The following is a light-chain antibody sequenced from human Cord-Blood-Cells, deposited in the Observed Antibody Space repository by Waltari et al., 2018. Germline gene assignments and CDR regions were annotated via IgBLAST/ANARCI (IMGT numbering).Light chain of an antibody. J-gene: IGKJ3*01. V-gene: IGKV1-12*01. CDR3: QQANSFPL. Sequence: DIQMTQSPSSVSASVGDRVTITCRAGQCISSWLAWYQQKPGKDPKLLTYAASSLQSGVPSRFRGSGSGTDFTLTISSLQPEDFATYYCQQANSFPLFGPGTKVDIK. CDR1: QCISSW. CDR2: AAS.